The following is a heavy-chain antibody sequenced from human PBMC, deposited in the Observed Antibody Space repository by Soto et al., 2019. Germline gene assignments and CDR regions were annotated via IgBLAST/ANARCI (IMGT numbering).Heavy chain of an antibody. Sequence: EVQLVESGGGLVQPGGSLRLSCAASGFTFSSYWMSWVRQAPGKGLEWVANIKQDGSEKYYVDSVKGRFTISRDNAKNSLYLQMNSLRVEDTAVYYCARDGSSWYYRIGYYYGMDVWGQGTTVTVSS. V-gene: IGHV3-7*01. D-gene: IGHD6-13*01. CDR2: IKQDGSEK. CDR3: ARDGSSWYYRIGYYYGMDV. CDR1: GFTFSSYW. J-gene: IGHJ6*02.